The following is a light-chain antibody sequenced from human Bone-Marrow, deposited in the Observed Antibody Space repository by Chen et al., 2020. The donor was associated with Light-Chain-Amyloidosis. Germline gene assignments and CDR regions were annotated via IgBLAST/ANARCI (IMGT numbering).Light chain of an antibody. V-gene: IGLV2-14*03. Sequence: QSALTQPASVSGSPGQSVTISCTGSNSDVGAHKYVSWYQQSPGKAPKLIIYDVSDLPSGLSYRFSGSKSGNAASLTIYGLQAEDEADYYCGSYTTTNTLVFGGGTKLTVL. CDR1: NSDVGAHKY. CDR2: DVS. J-gene: IGLJ3*02. CDR3: GSYTTTNTLV.